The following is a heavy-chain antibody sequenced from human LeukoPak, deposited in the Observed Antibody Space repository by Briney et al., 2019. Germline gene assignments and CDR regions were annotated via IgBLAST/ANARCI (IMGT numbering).Heavy chain of an antibody. V-gene: IGHV4-59*01. J-gene: IGHJ4*02. CDR3: ARDRRYSGHDWLDY. CDR2: IYYSGST. D-gene: IGHD5-12*01. Sequence: SETLSLTCTVSGGSISSYYWSWIRQPPGKGLEWIGYIYYSGSTNYNPSLKSRVTISVDTSKNQFSLKLSSVTAADTAVYYCARDRRYSGHDWLDYWGQGTLVTVSS. CDR1: GGSISSYY.